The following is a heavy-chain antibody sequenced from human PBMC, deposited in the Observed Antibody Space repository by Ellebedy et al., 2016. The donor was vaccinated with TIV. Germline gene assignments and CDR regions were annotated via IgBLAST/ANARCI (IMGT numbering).Heavy chain of an antibody. CDR1: GGSVNSVGHY. Sequence: MPSETLSLTCSVSGGSVNSVGHYWGWIRQPPGKGLEWIGSMYHSGSSYFNPSLRSRVTLSLDTSNNQFSLKLSSVTAADTAVYYCAKDRGGGATDSWGQGTLVTVSS. D-gene: IGHD3-16*01. CDR3: AKDRGGGATDS. J-gene: IGHJ5*01. CDR2: MYHSGSS. V-gene: IGHV4-39*07.